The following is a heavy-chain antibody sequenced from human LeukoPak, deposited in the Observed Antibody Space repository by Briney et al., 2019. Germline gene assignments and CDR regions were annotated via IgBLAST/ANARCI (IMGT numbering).Heavy chain of an antibody. V-gene: IGHV3-7*01. Sequence: GGSLRLSCAASGFTFSSYWMTWVRQTPGKGLEWVANIKEDGGEKYYVDSVKGRFTIPRDNAKNSLYLQMNSLRVEDTAVYYCARQVPTAEFDYWGQGTLVTVSS. CDR2: IKEDGGEK. CDR1: GFTFSSYW. CDR3: ARQVPTAEFDY. D-gene: IGHD2-2*01. J-gene: IGHJ4*02.